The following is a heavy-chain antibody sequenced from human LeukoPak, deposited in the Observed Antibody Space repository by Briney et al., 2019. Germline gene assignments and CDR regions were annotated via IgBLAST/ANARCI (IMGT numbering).Heavy chain of an antibody. CDR2: IYYSGNT. D-gene: IGHD3-22*01. CDR1: GGSISSYY. J-gene: IGHJ6*02. CDR3: ARDRSSGGSYYGMDV. V-gene: IGHV4-59*01. Sequence: KSSETLSLTCTVSGGSISSYYWSWIRQPPGKGLEWIGYIYYSGNTNYNPSLKSRVTISLDTSKNKFSLKLNSVTAADTAVYYCARDRSSGGSYYGMDVWGQGTTVAVSS.